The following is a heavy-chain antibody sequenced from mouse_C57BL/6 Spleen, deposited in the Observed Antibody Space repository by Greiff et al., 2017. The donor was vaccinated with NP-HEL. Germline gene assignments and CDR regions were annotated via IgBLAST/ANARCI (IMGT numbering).Heavy chain of an antibody. J-gene: IGHJ1*03. CDR1: GYTFTSYW. V-gene: IGHV1-69*01. CDR2: FDPSDSYT. D-gene: IGHD1-1*01. Sequence: QVQLQQPGAELVMPGASVKLSCKASGYTFTSYWMHWVKQRPGQGLEWIGEFDPSDSYTNYNQKFKGKSTLTVDKSSSTAYMQLSSLTSEDSAVYYCARNLITTVDAYRYFDVWGTGTTVTGSS. CDR3: ARNLITTVDAYRYFDV.